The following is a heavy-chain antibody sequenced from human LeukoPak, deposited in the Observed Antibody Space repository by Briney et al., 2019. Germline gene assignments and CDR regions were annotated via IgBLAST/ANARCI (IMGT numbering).Heavy chain of an antibody. CDR2: ISGSGTGT. CDR3: ATSYSSSSGPFDS. CDR1: GFTFSSYP. J-gene: IGHJ4*02. Sequence: GGSLRLSCAASGFTFSSYPMSWVRQAPGKGLEWVSTISGSGTGTYYADSVKGRFTISRDNSRNTLHLQMDSLRADDTAVYYCATSYSSSSGPFDSWGQGTLVTVSS. D-gene: IGHD6-6*01. V-gene: IGHV3-23*01.